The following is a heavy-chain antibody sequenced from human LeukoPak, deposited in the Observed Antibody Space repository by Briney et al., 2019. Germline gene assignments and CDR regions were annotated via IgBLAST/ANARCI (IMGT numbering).Heavy chain of an antibody. CDR2: IGNTET. Sequence: PGGSLRLSCATSGFTFNTNAMSWVRQAPGKGLEWVSTIGNTETFYADSVTGRFTISRDNSKNTVYLHMNSLRVEDTALYYCAKDPQWELQTPFDYWGQGPLLTVSS. CDR3: AKDPQWELQTPFDY. V-gene: IGHV3-23*01. D-gene: IGHD1-26*01. CDR1: GFTFNTNA. J-gene: IGHJ4*02.